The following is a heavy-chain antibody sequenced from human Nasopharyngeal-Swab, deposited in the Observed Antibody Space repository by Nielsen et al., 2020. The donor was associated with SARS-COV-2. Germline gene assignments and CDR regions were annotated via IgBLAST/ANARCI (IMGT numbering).Heavy chain of an antibody. D-gene: IGHD6-13*01. CDR3: ARGGRDSSSWYPYNWFDP. CDR1: GFTFSSYG. V-gene: IGHV3-30*03. J-gene: IGHJ5*02. CDR2: ISYDGSNK. Sequence: GESLKISCAASGFTFSSYGMHWVRQAPGKGLEWVAVISYDGSNKYYADSVKGRFTISRDNSKNTLYLQMNSLRAEDAAVYYCARGGRDSSSWYPYNWFDPWGQGTLVTVSS.